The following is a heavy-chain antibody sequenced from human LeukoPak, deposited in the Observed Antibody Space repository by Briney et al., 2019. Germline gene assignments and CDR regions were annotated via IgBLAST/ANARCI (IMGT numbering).Heavy chain of an antibody. CDR3: ATGLPKENYGDYYFDY. CDR1: GYTLTELS. D-gene: IGHD4-17*01. CDR2: FDPEDGET. J-gene: IGHJ4*02. V-gene: IGHV1-24*01. Sequence: ASVKVSCKVSGYTLTELSMHWVRQAPGKGLEWMGGFDPEDGETIYAQKFQGRVTMTEDTSTDTAYMELSSLRSEDTAVCYCATGLPKENYGDYYFDYWGQGTLVTVSS.